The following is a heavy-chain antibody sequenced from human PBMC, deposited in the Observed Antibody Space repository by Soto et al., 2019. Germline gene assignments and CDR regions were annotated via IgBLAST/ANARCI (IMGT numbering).Heavy chain of an antibody. Sequence: PSETLSLTCSGFGGSIRSYYCRWIRKPPGKGLEWIAYIYYSGTSYNPSLKSRVSISLDTSKNQFSLKLSSVTAADTAVYYCARTYDGSGPNSGGYAFDIWGQGTMVTVSS. CDR2: IYYSGT. J-gene: IGHJ3*02. D-gene: IGHD3-22*01. CDR1: GGSIRSYY. V-gene: IGHV4-59*01. CDR3: ARTYDGSGPNSGGYAFDI.